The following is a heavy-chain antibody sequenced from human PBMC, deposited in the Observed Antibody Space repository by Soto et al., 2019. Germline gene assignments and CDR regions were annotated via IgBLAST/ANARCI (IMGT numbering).Heavy chain of an antibody. CDR3: AKGGLDNWNYYYYYGMDV. J-gene: IGHJ6*02. D-gene: IGHD1-20*01. CDR1: GFTFSSYG. Sequence: LRLSCAASGFTFSSYGMHWVRQAPGKGLEWVAVISYDGSNKYYADSVKGRFTISRDNSKNTLYLQMNSLRAEDTAVYYCAKGGLDNWNYYYYYGMDVWGQGTTVTVSS. V-gene: IGHV3-30*18. CDR2: ISYDGSNK.